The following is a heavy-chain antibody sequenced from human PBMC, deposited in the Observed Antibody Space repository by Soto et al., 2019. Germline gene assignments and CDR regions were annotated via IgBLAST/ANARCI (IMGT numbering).Heavy chain of an antibody. CDR2: ISGSGGST. D-gene: IGHD2-2*01. CDR3: AKDVGYCSSTSCYVTTRVPDY. V-gene: IGHV3-23*01. J-gene: IGHJ4*02. Sequence: EVQLLESGGGLVQPGGSLRLSCAASGFTFSSYAMSWVRQAPGKGLEWVSAISGSGGSTYYADSVKGRFTISRDNSKNTLFLKMNSLRAEDTAVYYCAKDVGYCSSTSCYVTTRVPDYWGQGTLVTVSS. CDR1: GFTFSSYA.